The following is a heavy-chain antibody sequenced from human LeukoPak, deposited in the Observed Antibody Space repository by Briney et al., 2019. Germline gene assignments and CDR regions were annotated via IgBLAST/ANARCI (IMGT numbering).Heavy chain of an antibody. CDR3: ARRRRITIFGVEPNDY. D-gene: IGHD3-3*01. Sequence: SETLSLTCTVSGGSISSYYWSWIRQPAGKGLEWIGRIYTSGSTNYNPSLKSGVTMSVDTSKNQFSLKRSSVTAADTAVYSCARRRRITIFGVEPNDYWGQGTLVTVSS. CDR2: IYTSGST. J-gene: IGHJ4*02. V-gene: IGHV4-4*07. CDR1: GGSISSYY.